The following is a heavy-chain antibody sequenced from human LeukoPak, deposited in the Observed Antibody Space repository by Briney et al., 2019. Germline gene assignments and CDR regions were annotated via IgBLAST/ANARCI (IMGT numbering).Heavy chain of an antibody. V-gene: IGHV3-7*03. CDR2: IKQERGQE. D-gene: IGHD5-18*01. Sequence: GGSLRLSCVASGLTVGNHWMSWVRQAPGKGLEWVANIKQERGQEYYVDSVKGRFTISKDSAKNSLYLQMNSLRVEDTAMYYCASLDTAKQPLANHWGQGTLVTVSS. CDR1: GLTVGNHW. J-gene: IGHJ5*02. CDR3: ASLDTAKQPLANH.